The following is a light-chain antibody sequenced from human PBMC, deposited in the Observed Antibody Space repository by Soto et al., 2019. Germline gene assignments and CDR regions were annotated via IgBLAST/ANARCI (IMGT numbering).Light chain of an antibody. CDR2: AAS. V-gene: IGKV1-12*01. Sequence: DIQMTQSPSSVSASLGDRVTITCRASQHISTWLVWYQQKPGKAPQLLIYAASSLQTGVPSRFSGSGSGTDFSLTISRLQPEDSATYYCQQANSFPFTFGQGTRLEI. J-gene: IGKJ2*01. CDR3: QQANSFPFT. CDR1: QHISTW.